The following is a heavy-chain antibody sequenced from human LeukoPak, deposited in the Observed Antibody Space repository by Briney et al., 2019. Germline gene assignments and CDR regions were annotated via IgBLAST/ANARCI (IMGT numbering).Heavy chain of an antibody. V-gene: IGHV3-74*01. D-gene: IGHD1-1*01. CDR1: GFTFNDYW. Sequence: PGGSLRLSCAASGFTFNDYWMHWVRQAPGKGLLWVSRINTDGSSTDYADSVKGRFTISRDNAKNTLYLQMGSLRAEDSAVYYCARRTVTGTYDYWGQGTLVTAS. J-gene: IGHJ4*02. CDR2: INTDGSST. CDR3: ARRTVTGTYDY.